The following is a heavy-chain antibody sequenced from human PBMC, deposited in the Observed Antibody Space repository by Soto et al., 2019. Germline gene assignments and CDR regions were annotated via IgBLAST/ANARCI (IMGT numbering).Heavy chain of an antibody. J-gene: IGHJ6*02. CDR1: GVSISSSSYY. CDR2: VYYSGTT. D-gene: IGHD6-19*01. V-gene: IGHV4-39*07. Sequence: SETLSLTCTVSGVSISSSSYYWAWVRQPPGKGLEWIGSVYYSGTTYYNPSLKSRVTISVDTSKNQFSLKLSSVTAADTAVYYCARGIEGWYQGRYYYGMDVWGQGTTVT. CDR3: ARGIEGWYQGRYYYGMDV.